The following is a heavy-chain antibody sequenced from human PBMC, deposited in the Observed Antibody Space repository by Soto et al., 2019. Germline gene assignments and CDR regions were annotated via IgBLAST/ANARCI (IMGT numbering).Heavy chain of an antibody. CDR2: IYYSGST. J-gene: IGHJ4*02. CDR1: GGSISSYY. D-gene: IGHD3-10*01. Sequence: PWETLSLTCTVSGGSISSYYWSWIRQPPGKGLEWIGYIYYSGSTNYNPSLKSRVTISVDTSKNQFSLKLSSVTAADTAVYYCARGGITMVRGVIMPRPFDYWGQGTLVTVSS. CDR3: ARGGITMVRGVIMPRPFDY. V-gene: IGHV4-59*01.